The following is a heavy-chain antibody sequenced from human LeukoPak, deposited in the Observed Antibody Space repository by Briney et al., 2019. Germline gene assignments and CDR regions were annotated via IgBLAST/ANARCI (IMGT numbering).Heavy chain of an antibody. D-gene: IGHD6-13*01. Sequence: GRSLRLSCAASGFTFSSYGMHWVRQAPGKGLEWVAVISYDGSNKYYADSVKGRFTIPRDNSKNTLYLQMNSLRAEDTAVYYCAKDRRGAAAGTDGDYYYGMDVWGKGTTVTVSS. CDR3: AKDRRGAAAGTDGDYYYGMDV. CDR1: GFTFSSYG. J-gene: IGHJ6*04. CDR2: ISYDGSNK. V-gene: IGHV3-30*18.